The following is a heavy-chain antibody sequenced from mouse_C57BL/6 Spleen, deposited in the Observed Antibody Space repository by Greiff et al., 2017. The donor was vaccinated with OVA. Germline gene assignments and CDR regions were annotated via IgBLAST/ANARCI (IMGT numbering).Heavy chain of an antibody. Sequence: QVQLKQPGAELVKPGASVKMSCKASGYTFTSYWITWVKQRPGQGLEWIGDIYPGSGSTNYNEKFKSKATLTVDTSSSTAYMQLSSLTSEDSAVYYCARGDYYYGSSSAWFAYWGQGTLVTVSA. J-gene: IGHJ3*01. V-gene: IGHV1-55*01. CDR2: IYPGSGST. D-gene: IGHD1-1*01. CDR1: GYTFTSYW. CDR3: ARGDYYYGSSSAWFAY.